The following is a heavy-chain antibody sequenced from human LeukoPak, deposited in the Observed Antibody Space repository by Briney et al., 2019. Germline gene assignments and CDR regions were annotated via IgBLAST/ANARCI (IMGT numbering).Heavy chain of an antibody. V-gene: IGHV4-61*01. CDR1: GGSVSSGSYY. D-gene: IGHD3-3*01. J-gene: IGHJ6*02. CDR2: IYYSGST. CDR3: ASQGRADDFWSGYYPYYYYGMDV. Sequence: SETLSLTCTVSGGSVSSGSYYWSWIRQPPGKGLEWIGYIYYSGSTNYNPSLKSRVTISVDTSKNQFSLKLSSVTATDTAVYYCASQGRADDFWSGYYPYYYYGMDVWGQGTPVTASS.